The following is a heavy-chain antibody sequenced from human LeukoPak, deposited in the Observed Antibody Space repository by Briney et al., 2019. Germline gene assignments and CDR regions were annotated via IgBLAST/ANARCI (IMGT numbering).Heavy chain of an antibody. Sequence: SETLSLTCAVYGGPFSGYYWSWIRQPPGKGLEWIGEINHSGSTNYNPSLKSRVTISVDTSKNQFSLKLSSVTAADTAVYYCARFRESGGSDYWGQGTLVTVSS. CDR1: GGPFSGYY. J-gene: IGHJ4*02. CDR2: INHSGST. V-gene: IGHV4-34*01. D-gene: IGHD3-16*01. CDR3: ARFRESGGSDY.